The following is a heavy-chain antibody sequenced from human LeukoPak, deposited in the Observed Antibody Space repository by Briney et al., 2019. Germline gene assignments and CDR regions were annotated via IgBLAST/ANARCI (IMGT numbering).Heavy chain of an antibody. CDR2: ISSSSSYI. V-gene: IGHV3-21*01. CDR3: ARGEVAVAGLAIPYYFDY. J-gene: IGHJ4*02. Sequence: PGGSLRLSCAASGFTFSSHSMNWVRQAPGKGLEWVSSISSSSSYIYYADSVKGRFTISRDNAKNSLYLQMNSLRAEDTAVYYCARGEVAVAGLAIPYYFDYWGQGTLVTVSS. D-gene: IGHD6-19*01. CDR1: GFTFSSHS.